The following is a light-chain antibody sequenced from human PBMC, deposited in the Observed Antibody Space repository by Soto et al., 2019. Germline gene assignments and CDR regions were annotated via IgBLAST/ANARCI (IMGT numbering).Light chain of an antibody. CDR1: QSVNNNY. Sequence: EIVLTQSPGTLSLSPGERATLSCWASQSVNNNYLAWYQQKPGQAPRLLIYGASSRATGIPDRFSGSGSGTDFTLTISRLEPEDFAVYYCQQYGSSQYTFGQGTKLEIK. J-gene: IGKJ2*01. CDR2: GAS. V-gene: IGKV3-20*01. CDR3: QQYGSSQYT.